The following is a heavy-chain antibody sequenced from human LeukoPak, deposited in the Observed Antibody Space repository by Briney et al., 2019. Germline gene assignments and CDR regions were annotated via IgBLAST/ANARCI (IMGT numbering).Heavy chain of an antibody. CDR1: GFTFSSYS. D-gene: IGHD2-2*01. V-gene: IGHV3-21*04. Sequence: GGSLRLSCAASGFTFSSYSMNWVRQAPGKGLEWVSSISSSSSYIYYADSVKGRFTISRDNAKNSLYLQMNSLRAEDTAVYYCAKSGCSSTSCSLGLDYWGQGTLVTVSS. CDR3: AKSGCSSTSCSLGLDY. J-gene: IGHJ4*02. CDR2: ISSSSSYI.